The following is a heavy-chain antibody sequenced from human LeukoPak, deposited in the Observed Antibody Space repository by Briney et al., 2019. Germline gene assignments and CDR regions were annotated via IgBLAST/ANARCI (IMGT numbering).Heavy chain of an antibody. CDR2: NYSGGSA. CDR3: ARASVADGFDY. J-gene: IGHJ4*02. D-gene: IGHD6-13*01. V-gene: IGHV3-66*01. CDR1: GLTVSNND. Sequence: GGSLRLSCAASGLTVSNNDMTWVRPAPGEGLEWVSFNYSGGSAIYADSVKGRFSISRDNSKNTLYLQMNCLTAEDTAVYYCARASVADGFDYWGQGVMVTASS.